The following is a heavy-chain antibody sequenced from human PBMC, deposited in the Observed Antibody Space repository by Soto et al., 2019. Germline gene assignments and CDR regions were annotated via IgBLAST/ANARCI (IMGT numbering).Heavy chain of an antibody. V-gene: IGHV3-21*01. CDR1: GFTFSSYS. J-gene: IGHJ6*02. CDR2: ISSSSSYI. CDR3: ARDEHGMGSKGYYGMDV. Sequence: PGGSLRLSCAASGFTFSSYSMNWVRQAPGKGLEWVSSISSSSSYIYYADSVKGRFTISRDNAKNSLYLQMNSLRAEDTAVYYCARDEHGMGSKGYYGMDVWGQGTTVTVSS. D-gene: IGHD1-26*01.